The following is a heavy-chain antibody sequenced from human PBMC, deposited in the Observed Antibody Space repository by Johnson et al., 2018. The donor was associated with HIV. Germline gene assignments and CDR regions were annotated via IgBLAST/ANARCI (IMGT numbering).Heavy chain of an antibody. CDR2: IYSGGST. CDR3: ARGYEEWPGYPEEF. J-gene: IGHJ3*01. V-gene: IGHV3-66*01. CDR1: GFTVSTNY. Sequence: EVQLMESGGGLVQPGGSLRLSCAASGFTVSTNYMSWVRQAPGKGLEWVSVIYSGGSTYYADSVKGRFTISRDNSKNTLYLQMNSLRAEDTAGYYCARGYEEWPGYPEEFWGQGKMVTVSS. D-gene: IGHD3-3*01.